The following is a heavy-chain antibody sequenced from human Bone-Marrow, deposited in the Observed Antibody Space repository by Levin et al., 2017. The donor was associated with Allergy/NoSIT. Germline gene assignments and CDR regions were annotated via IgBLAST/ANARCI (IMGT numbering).Heavy chain of an antibody. CDR2: IIPIFGTA. CDR3: ARGVHDFWSGRRPRMDV. Sequence: GGSLRLSCKASGGTFSSYAISWVRQAPGQGLEWMGGIIPIFGTANYAQKFQGRVTITADKSTSTAYMELSSLRSEDTAVYYCARGVHDFWSGRRPRMDVWGQGTTVTVSS. J-gene: IGHJ6*02. D-gene: IGHD3-3*01. CDR1: GGTFSSYA. V-gene: IGHV1-69*06.